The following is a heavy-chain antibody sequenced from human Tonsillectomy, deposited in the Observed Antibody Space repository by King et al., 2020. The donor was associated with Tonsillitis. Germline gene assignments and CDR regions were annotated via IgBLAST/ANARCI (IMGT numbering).Heavy chain of an antibody. Sequence: VQLVESGGGLVQSGGSLRLSCAASGFTFSNYWMSWVRQPPGKGLEGLATIKPDGSERKYVDSVKGRFTISRDNAKNSVYLQINSLRAEDTAVYYCARDSPYIGSYEYFFEYWRQGILVTVSS. CDR3: ARDSPYIGSYEYFFEY. J-gene: IGHJ4*02. D-gene: IGHD1-26*01. V-gene: IGHV3-7*01. CDR1: GFTFSNYW. CDR2: IKPDGSER.